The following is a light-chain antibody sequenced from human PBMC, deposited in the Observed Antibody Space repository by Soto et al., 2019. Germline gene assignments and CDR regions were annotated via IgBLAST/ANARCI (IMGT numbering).Light chain of an antibody. J-gene: IGKJ4*01. CDR3: QQYSNWPLT. V-gene: IGKV3-20*01. CDR2: GAS. CDR1: QSVISTS. Sequence: IVLTQSPGTLSLSPGERATLSCRTSQSVISTSLAWYQQKPGQAPRLLIYGASNGATGIPDRFSGSGSGTDFTLTINRLEPEDFAVYYCQQYSNWPLTFGGGTKVDIK.